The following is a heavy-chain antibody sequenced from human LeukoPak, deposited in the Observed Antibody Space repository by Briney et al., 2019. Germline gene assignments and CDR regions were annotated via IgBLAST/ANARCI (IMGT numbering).Heavy chain of an antibody. D-gene: IGHD1-26*01. V-gene: IGHV3-30-3*01. J-gene: IGHJ4*02. CDR1: GFTFSTYA. CDR2: ISYDGSNK. CDR3: ARGPGVTIHSGFDY. Sequence: GGSLRLSCAASGFTFSTYAMHWVRQAPGKGLEWVAVISYDGSNKYYADSVKGRFTISRDNSKNTLYLQMNSLRTEDTAVYYCARGPGVTIHSGFDYWGQGTLVTVSS.